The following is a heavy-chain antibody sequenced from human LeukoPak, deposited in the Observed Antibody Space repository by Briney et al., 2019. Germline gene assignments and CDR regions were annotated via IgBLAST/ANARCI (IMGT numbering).Heavy chain of an antibody. Sequence: EASVKVSFTGSGYTFTIYDNNWGRQATGQGLEWKGWMNPNSGNTGYAQKFQGRGTINRKTAISTAYMELSSLRSEDTAVYYCARGRGSGYCSGGSCSNWFDRWGQGTLVTVSS. CDR2: MNPNSGNT. D-gene: IGHD2-15*01. J-gene: IGHJ5*02. V-gene: IGHV1-8*03. CDR3: ARGRGSGYCSGGSCSNWFDR. CDR1: GYTFTIYD.